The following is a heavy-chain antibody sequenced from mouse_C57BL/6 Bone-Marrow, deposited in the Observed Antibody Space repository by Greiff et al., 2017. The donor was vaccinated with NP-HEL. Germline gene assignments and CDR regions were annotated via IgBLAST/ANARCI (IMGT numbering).Heavy chain of an antibody. CDR2: IYPGDGDT. D-gene: IGHD2-5*01. J-gene: IGHJ3*01. CDR3: ANSNYAWFAY. V-gene: IGHV1-82*01. Sequence: VQLKESGPELVKPGASVKISCKASGYAFSSSWMNWVKQRPGKGLEWIGRIYPGDGDTNYNGKFKGKATLTADKSSSTAYMQLSSLTSEDSAVYFCANSNYAWFAYWGQGTLVTVSA. CDR1: GYAFSSSW.